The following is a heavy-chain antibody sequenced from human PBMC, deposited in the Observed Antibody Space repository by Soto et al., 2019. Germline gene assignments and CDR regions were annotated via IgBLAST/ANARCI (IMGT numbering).Heavy chain of an antibody. D-gene: IGHD4-4*01. CDR1: GFTFNSHA. CDR3: ARSRPYSTSYIEY. CDR2: LSTGCGTT. J-gene: IGHJ4*02. Sequence: EVQLLESGGGLVQPGGSLRLSCAASGFTFNSHAMSWVRQAPGKGLEWVSGLSTGCGTTYYADSVKGRFTISGYSSKNTLCLQMNSLRAEDTAIYYCARSRPYSTSYIEYWGQGTLVTVSS. V-gene: IGHV3-23*01.